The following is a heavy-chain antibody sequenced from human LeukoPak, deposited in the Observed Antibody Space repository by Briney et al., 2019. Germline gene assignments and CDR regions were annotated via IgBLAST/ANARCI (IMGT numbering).Heavy chain of an antibody. D-gene: IGHD7-27*01. CDR1: GFSFSDSW. CDR3: ATYTHWVAGDV. Sequence: GGSLRLSCVASGFSFSDSWMSWVRQAPGKGLEWVADVKKDGSVKEYVDSVKGGFTISRDNAKNSLYLQMDSLRAEDTAVYYCATYTHWVAGDVWGQGTTVSVSS. CDR2: VKKDGSVK. J-gene: IGHJ6*02. V-gene: IGHV3-7*01.